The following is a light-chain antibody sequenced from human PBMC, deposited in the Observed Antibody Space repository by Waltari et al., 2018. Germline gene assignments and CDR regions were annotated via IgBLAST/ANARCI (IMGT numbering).Light chain of an antibody. Sequence: QSALTQPASVSGSPGQSITISCAGTSSDIGSYTYFSWFQQYPGKAPKLIIYEVNNRPPGVSVRFSGSKSGNTASLTISGLQAEDEAAYYCSSYTTSSTGVFGGGTRLTVL. V-gene: IGLV2-14*01. J-gene: IGLJ3*02. CDR3: SSYTTSSTGV. CDR2: EVN. CDR1: SSDIGSYTY.